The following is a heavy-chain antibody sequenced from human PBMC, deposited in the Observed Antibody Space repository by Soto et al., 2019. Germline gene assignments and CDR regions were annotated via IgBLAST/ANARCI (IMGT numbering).Heavy chain of an antibody. CDR3: TRDPRMTDF. CDR1: GFSLRDYY. CDR2: ISPGGDII. V-gene: IGHV3-11*01. J-gene: IGHJ4*02. Sequence: GGSLRLSCAASGFSLRDYYMTWIRQAPGKGLELLSYISPGGDIIKYADPVKGRFIISRDNAKNSLYLHMNSLGAEDTAVYYCTRDPRMTDFWGQGTLVTVSS.